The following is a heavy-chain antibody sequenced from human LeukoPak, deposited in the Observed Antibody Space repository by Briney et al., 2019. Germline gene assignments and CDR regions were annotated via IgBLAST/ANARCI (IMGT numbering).Heavy chain of an antibody. J-gene: IGHJ6*02. V-gene: IGHV3-11*01. D-gene: IGHD3-10*01. CDR1: GFTFSDHY. CDR2: ISNSGSSI. Sequence: GGSLRLSCAASGFTFSDHYMIWIRQAPGKGLEWVSYISNSGSSIFYPDSVRGRFTISRDNAKKSLYLQMNSLRAEDTAVYYCARGGYGSGSYFRHGMDVWGQGTTVTVSS. CDR3: ARGGYGSGSYFRHGMDV.